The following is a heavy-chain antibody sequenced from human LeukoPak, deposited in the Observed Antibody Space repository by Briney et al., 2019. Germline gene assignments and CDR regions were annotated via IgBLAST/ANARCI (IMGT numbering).Heavy chain of an antibody. CDR1: GFTFSSYS. J-gene: IGHJ4*02. D-gene: IGHD2-2*01. CDR2: ISSSSSYI. Sequence: GGSLRLSCAASGFTFSSYSMNWVRQAPGKGLEWVSSISSSSSYIYYADSVKGRFTISRDNAKNSLYLQMNSLRAEDTAVYYCARDDSGMILPAATIGGFDYWGQGTLVTVSS. V-gene: IGHV3-21*01. CDR3: ARDDSGMILPAATIGGFDY.